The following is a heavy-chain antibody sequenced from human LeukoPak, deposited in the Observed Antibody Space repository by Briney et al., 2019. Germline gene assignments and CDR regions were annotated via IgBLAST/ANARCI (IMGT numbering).Heavy chain of an antibody. D-gene: IGHD1-26*01. CDR3: AKDRTVGASYWYFDL. CDR1: GFTFSTYA. J-gene: IGHJ2*01. CDR2: ISSSGSGGNT. Sequence: PGGSLRLSCAASGFTFSTYAMSWARQAPGKGLEWVSGISSSGSGGNTCYADSVKGRFTISRDSSKNTLFLQMNSLRAEDTATYYCAKDRTVGASYWYFDLWGRGTLVTVSS. V-gene: IGHV3-23*01.